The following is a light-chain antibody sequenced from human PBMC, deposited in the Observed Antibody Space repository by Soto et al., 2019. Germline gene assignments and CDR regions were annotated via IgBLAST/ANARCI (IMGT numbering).Light chain of an antibody. Sequence: QSALTQPASVSGSPGQSITISCTGTSSDVGGYNYVSWYQQHPGKAPQLIIYEVSNRPSGVSNRFSGSKSGNTASLTISGLQPEDEADYYCSSYTTSSTLGVFGGGTQLTVL. CDR3: SSYTTSSTLGV. CDR1: SSDVGGYNY. CDR2: EVS. V-gene: IGLV2-14*01. J-gene: IGLJ2*01.